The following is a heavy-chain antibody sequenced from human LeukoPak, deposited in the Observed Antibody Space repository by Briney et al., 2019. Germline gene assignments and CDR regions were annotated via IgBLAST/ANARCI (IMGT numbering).Heavy chain of an antibody. J-gene: IGHJ2*01. CDR1: GGSFSGYY. Sequence: KPSETLSLTCAVYGGSFSGYYWSWIRQPPGKGLEWIGEINHSGSTNYNPSLKSRVTISGDTSKNQFSLRLSSVTAADTAVYYCARGYCGGDCYTRRDWYFDLWGRGTLVTVSS. CDR3: ARGYCGGDCYTRRDWYFDL. D-gene: IGHD2-21*02. CDR2: INHSGST. V-gene: IGHV4-34*01.